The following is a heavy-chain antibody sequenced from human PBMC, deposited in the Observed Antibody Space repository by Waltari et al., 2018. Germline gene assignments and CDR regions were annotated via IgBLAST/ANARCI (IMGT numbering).Heavy chain of an antibody. D-gene: IGHD3-22*01. V-gene: IGHV1-69-2*01. CDR1: GYTFTDYY. J-gene: IGHJ4*02. CDR2: VDPEDGET. Sequence: EVQLVQSGAEVKKPGATVKISCKASGYTFTDYYMHWVQQAPGKGLEWMGRVDPEDGETIYAEKFQGRVTITADTSTDTAYMELSSLRSEDTAVYYCATDGKGYYYDSSGYRHDYWGQGTLVIVSS. CDR3: ATDGKGYYYDSSGYRHDY.